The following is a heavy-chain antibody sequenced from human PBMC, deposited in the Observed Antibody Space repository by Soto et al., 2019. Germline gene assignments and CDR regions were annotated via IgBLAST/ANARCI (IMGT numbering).Heavy chain of an antibody. CDR3: TTDLWRIAVVVGSTGYFNP. CDR1: GFTFGDAW. V-gene: IGHV3-15*01. D-gene: IGHD2-15*01. CDR2: IKSKSDGGTT. Sequence: SLRISCAASGFTFGDAWMSWVRQAPGKGVDWVGRIKSKSDGGTTEYAAPVRGRFTISRDDSKNTLYLQMNSLKTEDTAVYYCTTDLWRIAVVVGSTGYFNPWGQGTPVTVSS. J-gene: IGHJ5*02.